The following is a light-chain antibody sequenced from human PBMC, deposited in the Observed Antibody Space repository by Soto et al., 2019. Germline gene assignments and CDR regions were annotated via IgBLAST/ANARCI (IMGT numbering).Light chain of an antibody. CDR3: MQALQTPYT. CDR1: QRLLHSNGNIF. V-gene: IGKV2-28*01. Sequence: EIVMTQSPPSLTVTPGEPASISCRCSQRLLHSNGNIFLDWYLQKPGQPPQLLIYLGSNRASGVPDRVSGSEAGTDFTLKISRVEAEDVGVYYCMQALQTPYTFGHGTKLEIK. CDR2: LGS. J-gene: IGKJ2*01.